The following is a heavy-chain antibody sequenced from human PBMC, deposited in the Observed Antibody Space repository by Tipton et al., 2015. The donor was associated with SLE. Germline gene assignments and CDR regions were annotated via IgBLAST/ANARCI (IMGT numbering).Heavy chain of an antibody. CDR3: AKDLTGPLDS. D-gene: IGHD1-20*01. Sequence: SLRLSCAASGFTFSDYYMSWIRQAPGKGLEWVSYISSSGSTIYYADSVKGRFTISRDNAKNSLYLQMNSLSADDSGLYYCAKDLTGPLDSWGQGTLVTVSS. J-gene: IGHJ4*02. CDR2: ISSSGSTI. CDR1: GFTFSDYY. V-gene: IGHV3-11*04.